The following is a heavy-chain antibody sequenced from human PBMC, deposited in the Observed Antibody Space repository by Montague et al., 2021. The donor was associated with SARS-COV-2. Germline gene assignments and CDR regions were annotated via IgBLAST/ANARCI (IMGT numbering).Heavy chain of an antibody. CDR3: ARRDDMDV. CDR2: INQDGSDR. Sequence: SLRLSCAGLGFTFSSHWMNWVRQAPGKGLEWVANINQDGSDRRYVDSVKGRFTISKDNAKNSLFLEMNSLRAEDTAVYYCARRDDMDVWGQGTTVTVSS. V-gene: IGHV3-7*01. J-gene: IGHJ6*02. CDR1: GFTFSSHW.